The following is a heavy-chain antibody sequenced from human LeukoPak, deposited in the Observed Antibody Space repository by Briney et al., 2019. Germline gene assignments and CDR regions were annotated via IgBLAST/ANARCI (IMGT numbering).Heavy chain of an antibody. CDR1: GGTFSSYA. CDR2: IIPIFGIA. Sequence: ASVKVSCKASGGTFSSYAISWVRQAPGQGLEWMGRIIPIFGIANYAQKFQGRVTITADKSTSTAYMELSSLRSEDTAVYYCARSAYGYYDSSGYYDGEFDYWGQGTLVTVSS. D-gene: IGHD3-22*01. J-gene: IGHJ4*02. V-gene: IGHV1-69*04. CDR3: ARSAYGYYDSSGYYDGEFDY.